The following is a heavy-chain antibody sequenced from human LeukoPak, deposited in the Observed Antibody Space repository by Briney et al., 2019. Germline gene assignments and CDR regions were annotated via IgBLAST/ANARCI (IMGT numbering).Heavy chain of an antibody. CDR1: GFTFSSYS. Sequence: PGGSLRLSCAASGFTFSSYSMNWVRQAPGKGLEWASSIISSSSYIYYADSVKGRFTISRDNAKNSLYLQMNSLRAEDTALNYCAGSDYGDYAGAFDIWGQGTMVTVSS. D-gene: IGHD4-17*01. V-gene: IGHV3-21*01. CDR2: IISSSSYI. CDR3: AGSDYGDYAGAFDI. J-gene: IGHJ3*02.